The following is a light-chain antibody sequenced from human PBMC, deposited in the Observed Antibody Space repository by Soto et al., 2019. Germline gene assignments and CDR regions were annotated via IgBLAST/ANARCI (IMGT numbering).Light chain of an antibody. CDR1: QSVRND. CDR2: SAS. CDR3: QQRTNWPPT. J-gene: IGKJ4*01. V-gene: IGKV3-11*01. Sequence: EIVLTQSPATLSLSPGERATLSCRASQSVRNDLVWYHQKPGQAPRVLIYSASNRATGIPARFSGSGSGTDFTLTISSLEAEYFAVYYCQQRTNWPPTFGGGTKVE.